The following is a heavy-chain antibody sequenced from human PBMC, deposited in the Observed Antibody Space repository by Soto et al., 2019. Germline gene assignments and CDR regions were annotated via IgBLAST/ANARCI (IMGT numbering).Heavy chain of an antibody. CDR1: GGSISSYY. V-gene: IGHV4-59*01. CDR3: ARGLYCGSDFGFDY. D-gene: IGHD5-12*01. Sequence: PSETLSLTCTVSGGSISSYYWSWIRQPSATGLLWIVCIYYSGSTNYNAYLMSRVTRSVDTSKNQFSLKLSYVTAADTAVYYWARGLYCGSDFGFDYWGQGTLVTVSS. CDR2: IYYSGST. J-gene: IGHJ4*02.